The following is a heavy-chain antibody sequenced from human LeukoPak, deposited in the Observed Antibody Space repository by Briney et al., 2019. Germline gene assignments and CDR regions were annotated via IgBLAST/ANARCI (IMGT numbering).Heavy chain of an antibody. Sequence: SETLSLTCTVSGYSISSGYYWGWIRQPPGKGLEWIGSIYHSGSTYYNPSLKSRVTISVDTSKNQFSLKLSSVTAADTAVYYCARVSGSYYLRFDYWGQGTLVTVSS. J-gene: IGHJ4*02. V-gene: IGHV4-38-2*02. CDR2: IYHSGST. D-gene: IGHD1-26*01. CDR3: ARVSGSYYLRFDY. CDR1: GYSISSGYY.